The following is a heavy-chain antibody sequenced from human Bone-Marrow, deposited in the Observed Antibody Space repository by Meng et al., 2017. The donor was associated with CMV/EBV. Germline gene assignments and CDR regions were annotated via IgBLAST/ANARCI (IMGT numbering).Heavy chain of an antibody. D-gene: IGHD6-6*01. CDR2: IKQDGSEK. Sequence: GGSLRLSCAVSGFTFSIYWMSWVRQAPGKGLEWVANIKQDGSEKYYVDSVKGRFTISRDNAKNSLYLQMNSLRAEDTAVYYCARARRYSSSSPYYFDYWAQGTLVTVPS. CDR3: ARARRYSSSSPYYFDY. CDR1: GFTFSIYW. V-gene: IGHV3-7*01. J-gene: IGHJ4*02.